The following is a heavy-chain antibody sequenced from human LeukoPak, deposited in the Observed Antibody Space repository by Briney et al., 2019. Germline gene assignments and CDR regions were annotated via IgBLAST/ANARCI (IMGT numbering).Heavy chain of an antibody. V-gene: IGHV4-59*01. CDR1: GGSISSYY. J-gene: IGHJ3*02. D-gene: IGHD3-22*01. CDR3: AIVSPVAITMIVVNALDI. CDR2: IYYSGST. Sequence: SETLSLTCTVSGGSISSYYWSWIRQRPGEGLEWIGYIYYSGSTNYNPSLKSRVTISVDTSKNQFSLKLSSVTAADTAVYYCAIVSPVAITMIVVNALDIWGQGTMVTVSS.